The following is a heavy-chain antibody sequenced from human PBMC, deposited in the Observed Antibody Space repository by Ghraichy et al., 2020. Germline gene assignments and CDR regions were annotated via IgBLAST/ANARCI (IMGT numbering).Heavy chain of an antibody. CDR2: ISYDGTNK. D-gene: IGHD3-3*01. J-gene: IGHJ4*02. CDR1: GFTFSTYA. Sequence: SCAASGFTFSTYAMHWVRQAPGKGLEWVTVISYDGTNKYYADSVRGRFTISRDDSKNTLNLQMNNLRPEDTAMYYCAREAAYGLWTTLPFFDYWGQGTPVTVSS. V-gene: IGHV3-30*04. CDR3: AREAAYGLWTTLPFFDY.